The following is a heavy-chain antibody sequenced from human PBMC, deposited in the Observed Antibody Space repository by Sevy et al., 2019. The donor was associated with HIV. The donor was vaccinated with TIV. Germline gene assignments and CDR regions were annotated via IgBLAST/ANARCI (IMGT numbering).Heavy chain of an antibody. CDR1: GFTFSSYS. J-gene: IGHJ6*02. CDR3: AGETVAQDYYYYGMDV. Sequence: GGSLRLSCAASGFTFSSYSMNWVRQAPGKGLEWVSYISSSSSTIYYADSVKGRFTISRDNAKNSLYLQMNSLRAEDTAVYYCAGETVAQDYYYYGMDVWGQGTTVTVSS. CDR2: ISSSSSTI. D-gene: IGHD2-15*01. V-gene: IGHV3-48*01.